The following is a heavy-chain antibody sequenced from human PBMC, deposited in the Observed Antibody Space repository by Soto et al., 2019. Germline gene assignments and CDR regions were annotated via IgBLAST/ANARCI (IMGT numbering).Heavy chain of an antibody. Sequence: ASVKVSCKXSGYTFTSYGISWVRQAPGQGLEWMGWISAYNGNTNYAQKLQGRVTMTTDTSTSTAYMELRSLRSDDTAVYYCASGYCSGRSCYYPLFDYWGQGTLVTVSS. CDR3: ASGYCSGRSCYYPLFDY. J-gene: IGHJ4*02. D-gene: IGHD2-15*01. V-gene: IGHV1-18*01. CDR2: ISAYNGNT. CDR1: GYTFTSYG.